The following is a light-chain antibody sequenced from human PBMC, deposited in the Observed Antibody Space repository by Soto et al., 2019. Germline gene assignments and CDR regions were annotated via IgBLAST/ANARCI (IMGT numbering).Light chain of an antibody. V-gene: IGKV3-15*01. CDR3: QQYNNWPWT. J-gene: IGKJ1*01. Sequence: EIMLTQSPATLSLSPGERATLSCRASQSVSSRRLAWYQQKPGQPPRLLIYGASTRATGIPARFSGSGSGTEFTLIISSLQSEDFAVYYCQQYNNWPWTFGQGTKVDIK. CDR1: QSVSSR. CDR2: GAS.